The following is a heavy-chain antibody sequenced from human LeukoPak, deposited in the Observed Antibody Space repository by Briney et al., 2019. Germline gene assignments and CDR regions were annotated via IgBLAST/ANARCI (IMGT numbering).Heavy chain of an antibody. V-gene: IGHV3-23*01. J-gene: IGHJ4*02. D-gene: IGHD2-2*01. CDR3: AKDLCSSTSCYPLYFDY. CDR2: VTGNGGGT. CDR1: GFTFSSYG. Sequence: GGSLRLSCAASGFTFSSYGMSWVRQAPGKGLEWVSAVTGNGGGTYYADSVKGRFTISRDNSKNTLYLQMNSLRAEDTAVYYCAKDLCSSTSCYPLYFDYWGQGTLVTVSS.